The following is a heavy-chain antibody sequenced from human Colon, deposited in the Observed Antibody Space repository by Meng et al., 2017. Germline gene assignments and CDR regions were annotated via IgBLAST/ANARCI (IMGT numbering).Heavy chain of an antibody. CDR2: MNSDGSIT. CDR3: ASNSGI. Sequence: GESLKISCAASGFSLSNYWMDWVRQVPGKGLVWVSRMNSDGSITTYADSVKGRFTISRDNIKNTLYLQMSSLRAEDTAVYYCASNSGIWGQGTLVTVSS. CDR1: GFSLSNYW. V-gene: IGHV3-74*03. D-gene: IGHD1-26*01. J-gene: IGHJ4*02.